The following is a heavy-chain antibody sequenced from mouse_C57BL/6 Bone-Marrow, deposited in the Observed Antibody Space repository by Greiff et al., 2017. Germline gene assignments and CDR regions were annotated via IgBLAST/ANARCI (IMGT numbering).Heavy chain of an antibody. CDR1: GFTFSSYA. Sequence: DVHLVESGGGLVKPGGSLKLSCAASGFTFSSYAMSWVRQTPEKRLEWVATISDGGSYTYYPDNVKGRFTISRDNAKNNLYLQMSHLKSEDTAMYYCARGQLVYAMDYWGQGTSVTVSS. CDR2: ISDGGSYT. J-gene: IGHJ4*01. CDR3: ARGQLVYAMDY. D-gene: IGHD4-1*02. V-gene: IGHV5-4*01.